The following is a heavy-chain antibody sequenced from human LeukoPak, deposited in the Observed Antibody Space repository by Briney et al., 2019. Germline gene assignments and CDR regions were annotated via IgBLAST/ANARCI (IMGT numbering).Heavy chain of an antibody. V-gene: IGHV3-21*01. CDR1: GFTFSSYS. CDR2: ISSSSSYI. J-gene: IGHJ6*03. CDR3: ARGGVCTNGVCYYYYYMDV. D-gene: IGHD2-8*01. Sequence: PGGSLRLSCAASGFTFSSYSMNRVRQAPGKGLEWVSSISSSSSYIYYADSVKGRFTISRDNAKNSLYLQMNSLRAEDTAVYYCARGGVCTNGVCYYYYYMDVWGKGTTVTVSS.